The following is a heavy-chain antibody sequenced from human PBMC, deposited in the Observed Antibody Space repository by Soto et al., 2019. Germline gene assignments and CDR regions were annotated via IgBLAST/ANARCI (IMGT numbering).Heavy chain of an antibody. J-gene: IGHJ5*02. CDR1: GGSISSYY. Sequence: QVQLQESGPGLVKPSETLSLTCTVSGGSISSYYWSWIRQPPGKGLEWIGYIYYSGSTNYNPSLKSRVTISVDTSKNQFSLKLSSVTAADTAVYYCARISNIPSVWFDPWGQGTLVTVSS. CDR3: ARISNIPSVWFDP. V-gene: IGHV4-59*08. D-gene: IGHD3-16*02. CDR2: IYYSGST.